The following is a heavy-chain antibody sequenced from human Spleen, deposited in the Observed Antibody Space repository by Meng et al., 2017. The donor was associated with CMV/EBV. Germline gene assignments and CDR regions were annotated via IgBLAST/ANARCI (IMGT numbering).Heavy chain of an antibody. J-gene: IGHJ3*02. Sequence: CTVSGGSISSGGYYWSWIRQHPGKGLEWIGYIYYSGSTYYNPSLKSRVTISVDTSKNQFSLKLSSVTAADTAVYYCARDSDDAFDIWGQGTMVTVSS. CDR1: GGSISSGGYY. V-gene: IGHV4-31*03. D-gene: IGHD3-10*01. CDR3: ARDSDDAFDI. CDR2: IYYSGST.